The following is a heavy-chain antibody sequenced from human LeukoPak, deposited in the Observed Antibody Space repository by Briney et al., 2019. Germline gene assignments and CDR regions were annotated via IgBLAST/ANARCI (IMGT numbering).Heavy chain of an antibody. J-gene: IGHJ5*02. D-gene: IGHD6-13*01. CDR2: INHSGST. Sequence: SETLSLTCAVYGGSFSGYYRSWIRQPPGKGLEWIGEINHSGSTNYNPSLKSRVTISVDTSKNQFSLKLSSVTAADTAVYYCARDPEKRSKSEQQLPIWFDPWGQGTLVTVSS. V-gene: IGHV4-34*01. CDR1: GGSFSGYY. CDR3: ARDPEKRSKSEQQLPIWFDP.